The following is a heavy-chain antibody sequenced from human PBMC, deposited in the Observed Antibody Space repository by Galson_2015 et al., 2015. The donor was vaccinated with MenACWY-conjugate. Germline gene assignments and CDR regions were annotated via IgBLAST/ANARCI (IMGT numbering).Heavy chain of an antibody. CDR1: GYTFSRHG. J-gene: IGHJ4*02. CDR2: ISTYNGNT. D-gene: IGHD3-16*01. V-gene: IGHV1-18*01. CDR3: ARIKKRGESDYFWGSYAY. Sequence: SVKVSCKSSGYTFSRHGISWVRQAPGQGLEWIVWISTYNGNTTYAQKFQGSVTMTTDTSTSTAYMELRSLGSDDTAMYSCARIKKRGESDYFWGSYAYWGQGTLLTVSS.